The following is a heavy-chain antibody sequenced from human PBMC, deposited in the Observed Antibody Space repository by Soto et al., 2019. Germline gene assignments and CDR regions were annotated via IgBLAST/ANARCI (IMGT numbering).Heavy chain of an antibody. CDR1: AFNFNSYW. Sequence: GGSLRLSCAASAFNFNSYWMYWVRQAPGKGLEWVANIDTDGSRKNYVDSVKGRFIISRDNAKNSLFLQMNSLRADDTAVYYCGRVPLDGNYANGVDVWGQGTTGTVSS. D-gene: IGHD4-17*01. V-gene: IGHV3-7*03. J-gene: IGHJ6*02. CDR3: GRVPLDGNYANGVDV. CDR2: IDTDGSRK.